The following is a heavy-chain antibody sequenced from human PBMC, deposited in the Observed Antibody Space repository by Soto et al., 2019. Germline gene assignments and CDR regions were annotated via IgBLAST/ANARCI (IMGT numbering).Heavy chain of an antibody. D-gene: IGHD5-12*01. CDR2: IYYSGST. J-gene: IGHJ4*02. CDR1: GGSISSGGYY. V-gene: IGHV4-31*03. Sequence: PSETLSLTCTVSGGSISSGGYYWSWIRQHPGKGLEWIGYIYYSGSTYYNPSLKSRVTISVDTSKNQFSLKLSSATAADTAVYYCARGRLEVATISLTSQYYFDYWGQGTQVTVSS. CDR3: ARGRLEVATISLTSQYYFDY.